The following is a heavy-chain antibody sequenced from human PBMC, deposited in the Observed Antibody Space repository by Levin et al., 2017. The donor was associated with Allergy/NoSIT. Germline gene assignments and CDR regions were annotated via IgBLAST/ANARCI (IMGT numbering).Heavy chain of an antibody. J-gene: IGHJ6*02. D-gene: IGHD6-13*01. CDR2: IWYDGSNK. Sequence: GGSLRLSCAASGFAFSSYGMHWVRQAPGKGLEWVAVIWYDGSNKYYADSVKGRFTISRDNSKNTLYLQMNSLRAEDTAVYYCARDSSSSWYGGGYYYYGMDVWGQGTTVTVSS. CDR3: ARDSSSSWYGGGYYYYGMDV. V-gene: IGHV3-33*01. CDR1: GFAFSSYG.